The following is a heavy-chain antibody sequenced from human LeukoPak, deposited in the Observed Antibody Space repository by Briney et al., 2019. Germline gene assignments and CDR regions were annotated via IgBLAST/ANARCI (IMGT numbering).Heavy chain of an antibody. Sequence: ASVKVSCKASGYTFTNAIHWVRQAPGQRLEWMGWISAGNGNTKYSQNFQGRVTFISNTSATTAFMELSSLRSEDAAVYYCARGRSTAMDPAYYFDYWGQGTLVTVSS. CDR2: ISAGNGNT. J-gene: IGHJ4*02. D-gene: IGHD5-18*01. CDR1: GYTFTNA. V-gene: IGHV1-3*01. CDR3: ARGRSTAMDPAYYFDY.